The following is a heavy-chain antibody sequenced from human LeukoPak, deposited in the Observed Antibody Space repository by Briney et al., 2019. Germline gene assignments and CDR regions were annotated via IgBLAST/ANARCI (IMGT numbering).Heavy chain of an antibody. CDR3: ARAQWFGDLYYWSYYMDV. CDR1: GGSFSGYY. J-gene: IGHJ6*03. D-gene: IGHD3-10*01. Sequence: SETLSLTCGVYGGSFSGYYWSWIRQPPGKGLEWIGEVNHSGGTNYNPSPSLNSRVTISVDTSKNQFSLKLSSMTAADTAMYYCARAQWFGDLYYWSYYMDVWGKGTTVTVSS. V-gene: IGHV4-34*01. CDR2: VNHSGGT.